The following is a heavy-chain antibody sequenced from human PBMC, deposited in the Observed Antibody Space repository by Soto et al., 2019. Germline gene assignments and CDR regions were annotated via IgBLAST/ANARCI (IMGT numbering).Heavy chain of an antibody. J-gene: IGHJ6*01. V-gene: IGHV4-61*08. CDR1: GASISSGGYY. CDR3: ARDRPLHPSYHSYGMDV. Sequence: PSETLSLTCNVAGASISSGGYYWRWLRQPPGMGLGWSGYIYLSASTYYTPSLKSRVTISVDRSKNQFSLKLSSVTAADTAVYYCARDRPLHPSYHSYGMDVWGQGITVTVSS. D-gene: IGHD2-15*01. CDR2: IYLSAST.